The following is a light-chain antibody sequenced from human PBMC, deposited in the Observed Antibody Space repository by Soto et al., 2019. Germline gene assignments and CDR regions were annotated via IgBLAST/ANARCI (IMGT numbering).Light chain of an antibody. CDR1: SSDVGSYNR. CDR3: SSYTISSTYV. J-gene: IGLJ1*01. Sequence: QSVLTQPPSVSGSPGQSVAISCTGTSSDVGSYNRVSWYQQPPGTAPKLMIYDVNNPPSGVPDRFSGSKSGNTASLTISGLQAEDEADYYCSSYTISSTYVFGTGTKLTVL. CDR2: DVN. V-gene: IGLV2-18*02.